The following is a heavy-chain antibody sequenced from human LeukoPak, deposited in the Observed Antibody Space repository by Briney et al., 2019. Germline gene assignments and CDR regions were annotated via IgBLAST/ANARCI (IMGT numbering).Heavy chain of an antibody. V-gene: IGHV1-46*01. J-gene: IGHJ4*02. Sequence: ASVKVSCKASGYTFGTHWMHWVRQAPGQGLEWMGIINPSGDFRSYAQKFQGRVTVTRDMSTRTVYMELSDPEPEDTAVYYCARAFSYGSGSYYNFDYWGQGTLVTVSS. D-gene: IGHD3-10*01. CDR1: GYTFGTHW. CDR2: INPSGDFR. CDR3: ARAFSYGSGSYYNFDY.